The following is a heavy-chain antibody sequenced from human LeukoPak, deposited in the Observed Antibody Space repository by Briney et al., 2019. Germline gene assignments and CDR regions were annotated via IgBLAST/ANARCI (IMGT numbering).Heavy chain of an antibody. CDR2: IYYSGST. D-gene: IGHD3-9*01. J-gene: IGHJ4*02. V-gene: IGHV4-39*07. Sequence: SETLSLTCTVSGGSISSSGYYWGWIRQPPGTGLEWIGSIYYSGSTYYNPSLKSRLTISVDTSKNQFSLKLSSVTTADTAVYYCARGAILTAYYSFDYWGQGTLVTVSS. CDR3: ARGAILTAYYSFDY. CDR1: GGSISSSGYY.